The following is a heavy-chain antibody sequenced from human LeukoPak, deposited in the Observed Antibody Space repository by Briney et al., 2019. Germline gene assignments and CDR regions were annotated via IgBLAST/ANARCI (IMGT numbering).Heavy chain of an antibody. D-gene: IGHD3-3*01. Sequence: GGSLRLSCAASGFTFSDYYMSWIRQAPGKGLEWVSYISSSGSTIYYADSVKGRFTISRDNAKNSLYLQMNSLRAEDTAVYYCAPHYDFWSGYSYDAFDIWGQGTMVTVSS. CDR3: APHYDFWSGYSYDAFDI. V-gene: IGHV3-11*04. CDR2: ISSSGSTI. J-gene: IGHJ3*02. CDR1: GFTFSDYY.